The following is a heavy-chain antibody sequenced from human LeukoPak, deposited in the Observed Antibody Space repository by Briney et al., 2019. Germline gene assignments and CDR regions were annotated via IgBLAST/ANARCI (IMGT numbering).Heavy chain of an antibody. J-gene: IGHJ4*02. Sequence: QPGRSLRLSCAASGFTFSSYSMNWVRQAPGKGLEWISYIGISSGNTKYADSVKGRFTISGDKAKNSVYLQMNSLRVEDTAVYYCARDTKYAFDNWGQGTLVTVSS. V-gene: IGHV3-48*01. D-gene: IGHD2-2*01. CDR2: IGISSGNT. CDR1: GFTFSSYS. CDR3: ARDTKYAFDN.